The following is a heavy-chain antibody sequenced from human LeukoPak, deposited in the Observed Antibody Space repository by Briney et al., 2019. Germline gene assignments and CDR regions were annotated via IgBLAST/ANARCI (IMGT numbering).Heavy chain of an antibody. Sequence: ASVKVSCKASGYTFTSYYMHWVRQAPGQGLEWMGIINPSGGSTSYAQKFQGRVTMTRDTSTSTVYMELSSLRSEDTAVYYCARSGAKQGTTGTTNGAFDIWGQGTMVTVSS. CDR1: GYTFTSYY. D-gene: IGHD1-1*01. CDR3: ARSGAKQGTTGTTNGAFDI. CDR2: INPSGGST. J-gene: IGHJ3*02. V-gene: IGHV1-46*01.